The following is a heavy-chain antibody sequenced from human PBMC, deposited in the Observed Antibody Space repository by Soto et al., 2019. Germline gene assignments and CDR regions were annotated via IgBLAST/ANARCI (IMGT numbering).Heavy chain of an antibody. Sequence: EVQLVASGGVLVQPGRSLRLSCAASGFTFVDYAMHWVRQAPGKGLEWVSGISWNSGRIGYAESVKGRFTISIDNANNFLYLQMTSLRAEDKALYSCAKDSRRIEAGYYYYYGRDFWGKGTTVAVSS. D-gene: IGHD6-13*01. CDR1: GFTFVDYA. CDR3: AKDSRRIEAGYYYYYGRDF. J-gene: IGHJ6*04. CDR2: ISWNSGRI. V-gene: IGHV3-9*01.